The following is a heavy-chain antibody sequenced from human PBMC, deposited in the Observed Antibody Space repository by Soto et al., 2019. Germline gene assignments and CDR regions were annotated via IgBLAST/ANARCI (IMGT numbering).Heavy chain of an antibody. D-gene: IGHD4-17*01. CDR2: IIPIFGTA. V-gene: IGHV1-69*13. CDR1: GGTFSSYA. Sequence: SVKVSCKASGGTFSSYAISWVRQAPGQGLEWMGGIIPIFGTANYAQKFQGRVTITADESTSTAYMELSSLRSEDTAVYYCARIHYGGNTSDFDYWGQGTLVTVSS. CDR3: ARIHYGGNTSDFDY. J-gene: IGHJ4*02.